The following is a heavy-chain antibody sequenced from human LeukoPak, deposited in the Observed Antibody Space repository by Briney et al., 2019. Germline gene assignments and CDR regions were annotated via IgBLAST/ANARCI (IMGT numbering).Heavy chain of an antibody. CDR3: AKDARRTFGLSSGLYRGSYYFDY. D-gene: IGHD6-19*01. V-gene: IGHV3-23*01. J-gene: IGHJ4*02. CDR2: TSSSDSGT. Sequence: GGSLRLSCVASGFPLSSFAMSWVRQTPERGLEWVSATSSSDSGTYHADSVKGRFTISRDNLKNTLYLQMNFLRAEDTAVYYCAKDARRTFGLSSGLYRGSYYFDYWGQGTLVTVSS. CDR1: GFPLSSFA.